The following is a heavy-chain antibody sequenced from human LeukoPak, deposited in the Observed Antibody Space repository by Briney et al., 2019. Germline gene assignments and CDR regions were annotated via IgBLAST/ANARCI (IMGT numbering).Heavy chain of an antibody. CDR1: GGTFSSYA. Sequence: SVKVSCKASGGTFSSYAISWVRQAPGQGLEWMGGIIPIFGTANYAQKFQGRVTITADESTSTAYMELSSLRSEDTAVYYCARLAYRRVASSGWYIDWGQGTLVTVSS. J-gene: IGHJ4*02. D-gene: IGHD6-19*01. V-gene: IGHV1-69*13. CDR2: IIPIFGTA. CDR3: ARLAYRRVASSGWYID.